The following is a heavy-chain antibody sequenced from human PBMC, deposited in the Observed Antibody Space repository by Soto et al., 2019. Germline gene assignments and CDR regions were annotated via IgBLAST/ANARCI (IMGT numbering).Heavy chain of an antibody. V-gene: IGHV1-18*01. J-gene: IGHJ5*02. Sequence: ASVKVSCKASGYTFTSYGISWVRQAPGQGLEWMGWISAYNGNTNYAQKLQGRVTMTTDTSTSTAYMELRSLRSDDTAVYYCAGSGSVPERKVWFDRLGQGNLGTVSS. CDR2: ISAYNGNT. CDR1: GYTFTSYG. CDR3: AGSGSVPERKVWFDR. D-gene: IGHD1-1*01.